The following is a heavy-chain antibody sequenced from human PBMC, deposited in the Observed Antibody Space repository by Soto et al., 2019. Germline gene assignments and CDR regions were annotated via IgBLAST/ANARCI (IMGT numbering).Heavy chain of an antibody. J-gene: IGHJ4*02. CDR2: IYYTEGT. Sequence: PSETLSLTCTVSGGSISNYYWAWIRQPPGKGLEWIGNIYYTEGTYYNPSLKSRVTISVDTSKNQVSLKLFSVTAADTAVYYCVSAAKWELLFDYWGQGTLVTVSS. D-gene: IGHD1-26*01. V-gene: IGHV4-39*01. CDR1: GGSISNYY. CDR3: VSAAKWELLFDY.